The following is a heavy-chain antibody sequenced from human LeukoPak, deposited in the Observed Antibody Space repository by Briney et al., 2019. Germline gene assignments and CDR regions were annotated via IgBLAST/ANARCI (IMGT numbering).Heavy chain of an antibody. V-gene: IGHV4-61*01. CDR3: ARGGGYTEADF. CDR1: GGYVSSNSYY. D-gene: IGHD5-24*01. Sequence: SETLSLTCTVSGGYVSSNSYYWSWLRQPPGKTLELICYIYYSCTTNYNPSLKRRLPISRYTSRNQFYLNLNSGTAADTAVYYCARGGGYTEADFWGQGTLVTVSS. J-gene: IGHJ4*02. CDR2: IYYSCTT.